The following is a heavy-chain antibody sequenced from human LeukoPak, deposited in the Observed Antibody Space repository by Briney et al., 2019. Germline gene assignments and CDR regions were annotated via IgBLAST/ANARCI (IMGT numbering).Heavy chain of an antibody. CDR2: ISAYNGNT. CDR3: ARTEGEYCTNGVCYTDAFDI. CDR1: GYTFTSYG. Sequence: ASVKVSCKASGYTFTSYGISWVRQAPGQGLEWMGWISAYNGNTNYAQKLQGRVTMTTDTSTSTAYMELRSLRSDDTAVYYCARTEGEYCTNGVCYTDAFDIWGQGTMVTVSS. J-gene: IGHJ3*02. V-gene: IGHV1-18*01. D-gene: IGHD2-8*01.